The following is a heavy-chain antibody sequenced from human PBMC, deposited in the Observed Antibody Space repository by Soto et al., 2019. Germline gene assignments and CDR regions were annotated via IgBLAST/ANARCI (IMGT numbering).Heavy chain of an antibody. V-gene: IGHV3-64D*06. CDR3: VKSGVVGASPFDY. Sequence: PGGSLRLSCSASGFTFSSYAMHWVRQAPGKGLEYVSAISSNGGSTYYADSVKGRFTISRDNSKNTLYLQMSSLRAEDTAVYYCVKSGVVGASPFDYWGQRTLVTVSS. J-gene: IGHJ4*02. CDR1: GFTFSSYA. D-gene: IGHD1-26*01. CDR2: ISSNGGST.